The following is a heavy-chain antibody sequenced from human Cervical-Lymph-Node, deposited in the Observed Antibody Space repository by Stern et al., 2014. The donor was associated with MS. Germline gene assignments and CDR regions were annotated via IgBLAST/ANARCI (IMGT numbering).Heavy chain of an antibody. Sequence: EVQLVESGAEVKKPGESLKISCKGSGYNFTSYWIGWVRQMPGKGLEGMGIIYPGGSDTRYSPSFQGQVTISADKSISPAYLQWSSLKASDTAMYYCARHCAKREQCAFDYWGQGTLVTVSS. CDR3: ARHCAKREQCAFDY. D-gene: IGHD6-19*01. J-gene: IGHJ4*02. CDR2: IYPGGSDT. CDR1: GYNFTSYW. V-gene: IGHV5-51*01.